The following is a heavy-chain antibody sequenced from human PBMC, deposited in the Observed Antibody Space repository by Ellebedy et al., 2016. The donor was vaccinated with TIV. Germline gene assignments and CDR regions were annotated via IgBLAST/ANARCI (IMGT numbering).Heavy chain of an antibody. D-gene: IGHD2-2*01. CDR1: GFTVSSNY. Sequence: GESLKISXAASGFTVSSNYMSWVRQAPGKGLEWISYISGSSNDIYYAKSVRGRFTISRDNARNSLYLQMSSLRDDDTAVYYCATGTGCLGCAFDVWGQGTMVTVSS. CDR3: ATGTGCLGCAFDV. J-gene: IGHJ3*01. CDR2: ISGSSNDI. V-gene: IGHV3-48*02.